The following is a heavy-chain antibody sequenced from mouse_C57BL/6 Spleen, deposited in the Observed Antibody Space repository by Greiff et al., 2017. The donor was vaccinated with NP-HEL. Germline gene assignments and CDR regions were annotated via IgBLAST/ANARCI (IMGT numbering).Heavy chain of an antibody. D-gene: IGHD2-5*01. CDR2: IHPNSGST. CDR3: ARHSKYYFDY. J-gene: IGHJ2*01. CDR1: GYTFTSYW. V-gene: IGHV1-64*01. Sequence: VQLQQPGAELVKPGASVKLSCKASGYTFTSYWMHWVKPRPGQGLEWIGMIHPNSGSTNYNEKFKSKATLTVDKSSSTAYMQLSSLTSEDSAVYYCARHSKYYFDYWGQGTTLTVSS.